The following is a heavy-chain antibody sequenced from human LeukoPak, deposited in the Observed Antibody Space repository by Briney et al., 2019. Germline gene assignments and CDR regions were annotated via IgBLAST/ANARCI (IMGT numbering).Heavy chain of an antibody. V-gene: IGHV3-49*03. Sequence: GSLRLSCSTFGFNFANYGVSWFRQAPGQGLEWVGFLRSTVHGGPAEYAASVEGRFIISRGDSKSIAYLQMNSLKPEDTAVYYCTRAGGYDFWIDYWGQGTLVTVSS. CDR1: GFNFANYG. D-gene: IGHD3-3*01. CDR3: TRAGGYDFWIDY. CDR2: LRSTVHGGPA. J-gene: IGHJ4*02.